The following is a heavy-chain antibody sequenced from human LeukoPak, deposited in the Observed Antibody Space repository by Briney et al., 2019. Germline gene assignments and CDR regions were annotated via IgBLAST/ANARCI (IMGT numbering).Heavy chain of an antibody. V-gene: IGHV4-61*02. CDR3: ARDWAPYYYDSSGYSMFAFDI. Sequence: SQTLSLTCTVSGGSISSGSYYWSWIRQPAGKGLEWIGRIYTSGSTNYNPPLKSRVTISVDTSKNQFSLKLSSVTVADTAVYYCARDWAPYYYDSSGYSMFAFDIWGQGTMVTVSS. CDR2: IYTSGST. CDR1: GGSISSGSYY. J-gene: IGHJ3*02. D-gene: IGHD3-22*01.